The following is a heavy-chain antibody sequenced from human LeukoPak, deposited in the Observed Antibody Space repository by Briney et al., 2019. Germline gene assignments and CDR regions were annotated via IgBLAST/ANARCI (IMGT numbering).Heavy chain of an antibody. Sequence: SETLPLTCTVSGGSISSYYWSWIRQPAGKGLEWIGRIYSSGSTDYNPSLKSRVTMSVDTSKNQFSLNLSSLTAADTAVYYCARGPSSGWCLFDYWGQGTLVTVSS. V-gene: IGHV4-4*07. CDR2: IYSSGST. CDR1: GGSISSYY. CDR3: ARGPSSGWCLFDY. D-gene: IGHD6-19*01. J-gene: IGHJ4*02.